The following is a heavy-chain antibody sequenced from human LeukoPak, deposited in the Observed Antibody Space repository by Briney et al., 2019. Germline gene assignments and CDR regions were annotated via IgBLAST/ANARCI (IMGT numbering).Heavy chain of an antibody. J-gene: IGHJ4*02. CDR2: ISWDGGST. V-gene: IGHV3-43D*03. CDR1: GFTFDDYA. CDR3: AKESVSSGWYSTPGY. Sequence: GGSLRLSCAASGFTFDDYAMHWVRQAPGKGLEWVSLISWDGGSTYYADSVKGRFTISRDNSKNTLYLQMNSLRAEDTAVYYCAKESVSSGWYSTPGYWGQGTLVTVSS. D-gene: IGHD6-19*01.